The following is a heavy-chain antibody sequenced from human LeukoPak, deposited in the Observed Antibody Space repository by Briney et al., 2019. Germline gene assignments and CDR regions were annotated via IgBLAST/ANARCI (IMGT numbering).Heavy chain of an antibody. D-gene: IGHD3-10*01. CDR1: GFTFSSYA. J-gene: IGHJ3*02. V-gene: IGHV3-30-3*01. CDR3: ARSGITMVRGASIGLLTFDI. Sequence: GGSLRLSCAASGFTFSSYAMHWVRQAPGKGLEWVAVISYDGSNKYYADSVKGRFTISRDNSKNTLYLQMNSLRAEDTAVYYCARSGITMVRGASIGLLTFDIWGQGTMVTVSS. CDR2: ISYDGSNK.